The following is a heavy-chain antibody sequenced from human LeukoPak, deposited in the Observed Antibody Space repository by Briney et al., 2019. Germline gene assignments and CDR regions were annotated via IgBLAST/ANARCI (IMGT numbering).Heavy chain of an antibody. D-gene: IGHD2-15*01. J-gene: IGHJ4*02. Sequence: PSDTLSLTCAVYGGSFSGYYWSYIRQTPAKGLECIGENTHSGGTNYNPSLKRRLTISVDTSKNQFSLKLKSVTAADTAVYYCASFRWAVGFEYWDQGTLVTVSS. CDR1: GGSFSGYY. CDR3: ASFRWAVGFEY. V-gene: IGHV4-34*01. CDR2: NTHSGGT.